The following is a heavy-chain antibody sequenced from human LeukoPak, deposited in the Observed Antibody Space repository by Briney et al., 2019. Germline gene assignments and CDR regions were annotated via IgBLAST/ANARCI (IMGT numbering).Heavy chain of an antibody. V-gene: IGHV3-23*01. CDR3: AKTGYSYGLPRVAFDI. CDR1: GFTFSSYA. D-gene: IGHD5-18*01. J-gene: IGHJ3*02. CDR2: ISGSGGST. Sequence: PGPSLRLSCAASGFTFSSYAMSWVRQAPGNGLEWVSAISGSGGSTYYADSVKGRFTTSRDNSKNTLYLQMNSLRAEDTAVYYCAKTGYSYGLPRVAFDIWGQGTMVTVSS.